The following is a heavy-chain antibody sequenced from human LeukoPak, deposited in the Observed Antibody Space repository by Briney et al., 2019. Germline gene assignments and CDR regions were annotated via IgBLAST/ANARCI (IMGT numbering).Heavy chain of an antibody. D-gene: IGHD3-10*01. CDR2: ISSSSSYI. V-gene: IGHV3-21*01. J-gene: IGHJ4*02. CDR3: ASEGVWFGELLGFDY. Sequence: GGSLRLSCAASGFTFSSYSMNWVRQAPGKGLEWVSSISSSSSYIYYADSVKGRFTISRDNAKNSLYLQMNSLRAEDTAVYYCASEGVWFGELLGFDYWGQGTLVTVSS. CDR1: GFTFSSYS.